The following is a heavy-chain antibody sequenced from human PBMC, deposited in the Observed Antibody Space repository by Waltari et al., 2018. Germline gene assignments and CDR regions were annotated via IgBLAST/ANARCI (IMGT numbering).Heavy chain of an antibody. Sequence: EVQLVESGGGLVQPGGSLRLSCAASGFTYSMYWMHWVRQAPGKGMVWVSRSNKDGSSTSYADSVKGRFTIAKDNAKNKVYLQSNSLRAEDTAIDYCARGARRTTVTTGWWYFDLWGRGTLVTVSS. D-gene: IGHD4-17*01. CDR1: GFTYSMYW. V-gene: IGHV3-74*01. CDR3: ARGARRTTVTTGWWYFDL. J-gene: IGHJ2*01. CDR2: SNKDGSST.